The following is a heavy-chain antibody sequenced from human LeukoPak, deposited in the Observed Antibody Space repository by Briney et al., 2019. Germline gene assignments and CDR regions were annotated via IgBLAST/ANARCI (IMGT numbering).Heavy chain of an antibody. J-gene: IGHJ6*03. D-gene: IGHD2-15*01. CDR2: HRSEAHGGTA. Sequence: GGSLRLACTAYGFTFGVNAVIWFRQAPGKGPGWVSFHRSEAHGGTAEYAASVEGRFTILRDDSKNLVYLQMYSLRTEDTPVYYCARVESAATSYYFYYMAVWSKGTTVTVSS. CDR1: GFTFGVNA. V-gene: IGHV3-49*03. CDR3: ARVESAATSYYFYYMAV.